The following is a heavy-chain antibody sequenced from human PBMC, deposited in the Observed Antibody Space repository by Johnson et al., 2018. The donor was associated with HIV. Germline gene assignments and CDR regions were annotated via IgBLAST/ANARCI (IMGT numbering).Heavy chain of an antibody. CDR2: IKQDGSEK. V-gene: IGHV3-7*01. J-gene: IGHJ3*02. D-gene: IGHD3-16*01. CDR1: GFPFGDYA. Sequence: VQLVDSGGGLVQPGRSLRLPCTASGFPFGDYAISWVRQAPGKGLEWVANIKQDGSEKYYVDSVKGRFTISRDNAKNSLYLQMNSLRAEDTAVYYCARDPSRLRQSDIWGQGTMVTVSS. CDR3: ARDPSRLRQSDI.